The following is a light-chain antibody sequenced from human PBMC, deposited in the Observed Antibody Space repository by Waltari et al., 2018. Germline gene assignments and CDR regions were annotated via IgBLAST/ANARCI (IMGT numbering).Light chain of an antibody. J-gene: IGLJ2*01. CDR2: DDS. CDR1: NIGSKN. V-gene: IGLV3-21*02. Sequence: SYVLTQPPSVSVAPGQTAQIPFGGNNIGSKNVHWYQQRPGQAPVLVVHDDSQRPSGIPERFSGSHPRNPATLPVHRVEAGDEADYYCHVWDTSSDSQIFGGGTKLTVL. CDR3: HVWDTSSDSQI.